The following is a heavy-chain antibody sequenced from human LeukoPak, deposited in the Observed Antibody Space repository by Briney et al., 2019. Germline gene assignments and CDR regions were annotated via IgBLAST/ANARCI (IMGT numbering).Heavy chain of an antibody. CDR3: TRDGRGTTVTTEDY. CDR2: ISSSSTYI. J-gene: IGHJ4*02. CDR1: GFTFSTFG. Sequence: PGGSLRLSCAASGFTFSTFGMNWVRQAPGKGLEWVSSISSSSTYIYYADSVKGRFTISRDNAQSSLYLQMNSLRFEDTAVYYCTRDGRGTTVTTEDYWGQGTLVTVSS. D-gene: IGHD4-11*01. V-gene: IGHV3-21*01.